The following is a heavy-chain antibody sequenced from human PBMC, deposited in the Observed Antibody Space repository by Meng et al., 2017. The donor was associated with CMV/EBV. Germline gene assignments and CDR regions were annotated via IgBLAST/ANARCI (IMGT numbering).Heavy chain of an antibody. CDR2: IYPGDSDT. J-gene: IGHJ6*02. D-gene: IGHD3-9*01. V-gene: IGHV5-51*01. Sequence: GESLKISCKGSGYSFTSYWIGWVRQMPGKGLEWMGIIYPGDSDTRYSPSFQGQVTISADKSISTTYLQWSSLKASDTAVYYCARARVDDVLTGYLPQGDVYYYGMDVWGLGTTVTVSS. CDR1: GYSFTSYW. CDR3: ARARVDDVLTGYLPQGDVYYYGMDV.